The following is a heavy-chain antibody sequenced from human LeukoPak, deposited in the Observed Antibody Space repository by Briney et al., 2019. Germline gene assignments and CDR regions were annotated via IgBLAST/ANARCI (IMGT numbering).Heavy chain of an antibody. D-gene: IGHD6-19*01. J-gene: IGHJ6*02. CDR2: ISGSGGST. Sequence: GGSLRLSCAASGFTFSSYSMNWVRQAPGKGLEWVSAISGSGGSTYYADSVKGRFTISRDNSKNTLYLQMNSLRAEDTAVYYCAKEVEGSSGWFSYYYYGMDVWGQGTTVTVSS. V-gene: IGHV3-23*01. CDR1: GFTFSSYS. CDR3: AKEVEGSSGWFSYYYYGMDV.